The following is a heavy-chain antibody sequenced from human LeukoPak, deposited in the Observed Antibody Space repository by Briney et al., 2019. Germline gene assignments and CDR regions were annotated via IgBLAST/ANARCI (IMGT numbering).Heavy chain of an antibody. CDR2: ISGSGGST. D-gene: IGHD6-13*01. Sequence: AGGSLRLSCAASGFTFSSYAMSWVRQAPGKGLEWVSAISGSGGSTYYADSVKGRFTISRDNSKSTLYLQMNSLRAEDTAVYYCAKFSMAAAGTYYYYYGMDVWGQGTTVTVSS. CDR3: AKFSMAAAGTYYYYYGMDV. V-gene: IGHV3-23*01. J-gene: IGHJ6*02. CDR1: GFTFSSYA.